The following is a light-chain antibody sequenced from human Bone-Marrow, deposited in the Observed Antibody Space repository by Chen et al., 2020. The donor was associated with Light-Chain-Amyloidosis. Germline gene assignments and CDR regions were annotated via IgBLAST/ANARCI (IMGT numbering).Light chain of an antibody. CDR2: GSS. Sequence: EIVLTQSPGTLSLSPGEGANLSCRASQTISSNSLTWYQQKFGQAPRLLIYGSSSRTTGIPDRFTGSGSGTDFTLTITSLEPEDFAMYYCQQYGTSPLTFGGGTKVEIK. CDR1: QTISSNS. CDR3: QQYGTSPLT. J-gene: IGKJ4*01. V-gene: IGKV3-20*01.